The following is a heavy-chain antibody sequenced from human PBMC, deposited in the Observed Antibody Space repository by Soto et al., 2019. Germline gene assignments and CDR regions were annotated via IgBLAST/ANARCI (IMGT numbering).Heavy chain of an antibody. CDR3: AKDHPGVTVITAYTDT. Sequence: QVRLEESGGGVVQPGGTRRLSCVASGFNFFHYAMHWVRPAPGKGLEWVAVISFDGVDKSYGDSVKGRFRISRDNSKNTLLLQIISLRPDDTAVYFCAKDHPGVTVITAYTDTWGQGTLLAVSS. V-gene: IGHV3-30*18. D-gene: IGHD3-22*01. CDR1: GFNFFHYA. CDR2: ISFDGVDK. J-gene: IGHJ5*02.